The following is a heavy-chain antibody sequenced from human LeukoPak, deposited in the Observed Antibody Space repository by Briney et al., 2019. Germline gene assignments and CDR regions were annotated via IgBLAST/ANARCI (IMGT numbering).Heavy chain of an antibody. D-gene: IGHD4-23*01. V-gene: IGHV4-59*01. CDR2: IYYSGST. Sequence: SETLSLTCSVSGGSISSYYWSWIRQPPGKGLEWIGYIYYSGSTNYNPSLKSRVTISLDTSKNQFSLKLSSATTADTAVYYCARSVVTLYWYFDLWGRGTLVTVSS. J-gene: IGHJ2*01. CDR3: ARSVVTLYWYFDL. CDR1: GGSISSYY.